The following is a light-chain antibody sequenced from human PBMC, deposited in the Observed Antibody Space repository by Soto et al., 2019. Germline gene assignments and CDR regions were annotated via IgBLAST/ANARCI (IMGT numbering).Light chain of an antibody. J-gene: IGKJ2*01. Sequence: DIVTTQSPDSLAVSLGERATINCKSSQSVLYSSNNKNYLAWYQHKPGQPPKLLIYWASTRESGVPDRFSGSGSGTDFSLTISSLQAEDVAVYFCHQYYNNPFTFGQGTKLEIK. V-gene: IGKV4-1*01. CDR1: QSVLYSSNNKNY. CDR3: HQYYNNPFT. CDR2: WAS.